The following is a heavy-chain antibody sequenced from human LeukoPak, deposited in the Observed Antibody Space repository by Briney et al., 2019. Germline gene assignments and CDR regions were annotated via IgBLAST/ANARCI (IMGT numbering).Heavy chain of an antibody. V-gene: IGHV3-23*01. CDR3: AKEQTYDSSGYTYFDY. J-gene: IGHJ4*02. CDR1: GFTFSSYA. CDR2: ISGSGGST. D-gene: IGHD3-22*01. Sequence: GGSLRLSCAASGFTFSSYAMSWVRQAPGKGLGWVSAISGSGGSTYYADSVKGRFTISRDNSKNTLYLQMNSLRAEDTAVYYCAKEQTYDSSGYTYFDYWGQGTLVTVSS.